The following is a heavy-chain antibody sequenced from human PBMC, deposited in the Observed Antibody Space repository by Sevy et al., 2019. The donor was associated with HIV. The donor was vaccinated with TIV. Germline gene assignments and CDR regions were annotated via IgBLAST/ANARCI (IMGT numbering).Heavy chain of an antibody. J-gene: IGHJ4*02. D-gene: IGHD3-9*01. V-gene: IGHV3-30-3*01. Sequence: GGSLRLSCAASGFTFSSYAMHWVRQAQGKGLEWVAVISYDGSNKYYADSVKGRFTISRDNSKNTLYLQMNSPRAEDTAVYYCARGAGSHYDILTGPFDYWGQGTLVTVSS. CDR3: ARGAGSHYDILTGPFDY. CDR1: GFTFSSYA. CDR2: ISYDGSNK.